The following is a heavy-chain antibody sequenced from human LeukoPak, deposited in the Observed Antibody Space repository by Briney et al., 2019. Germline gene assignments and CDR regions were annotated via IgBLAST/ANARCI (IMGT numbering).Heavy chain of an antibody. CDR2: INPNSGGT. Sequence: ASVKVSCKASGYTFTGYYMHWVRQAPGQGLEWMGRINPNSGGTNYAQKFQGRVTMTRDTSISTAYMELSRLRSDDTAVYYCASLELEPPAGFDYWGQGTLVTVSS. D-gene: IGHD1-14*01. J-gene: IGHJ4*02. CDR3: ASLELEPPAGFDY. CDR1: GYTFTGYY. V-gene: IGHV1-2*06.